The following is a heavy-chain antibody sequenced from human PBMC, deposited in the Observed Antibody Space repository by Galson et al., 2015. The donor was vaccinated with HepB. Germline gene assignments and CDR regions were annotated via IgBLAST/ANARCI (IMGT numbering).Heavy chain of an antibody. V-gene: IGHV3-30*18. Sequence: SLRLSCAASGFTFSSYGMHWVRQAPGKGLEWVAVISYDGSNKYYADSVKGRFTISRDNSKNTLYLQMNSLRAEDTAVYYCAKDHEVVYYDSSGYFHWGQGTLVTVSS. CDR2: ISYDGSNK. CDR3: AKDHEVVYYDSSGYFH. J-gene: IGHJ1*01. D-gene: IGHD3-22*01. CDR1: GFTFSSYG.